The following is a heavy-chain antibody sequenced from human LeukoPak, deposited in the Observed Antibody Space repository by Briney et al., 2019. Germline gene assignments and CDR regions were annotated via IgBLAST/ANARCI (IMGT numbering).Heavy chain of an antibody. Sequence: SETLSLTCNVSGGSISSSSYYWGWIRQPPGKRLEGIGTMSYSGRANYNPSLKSRVTISADTSKNQFSLKLSSVTAADTAVYYCARIFRGRGYYYGSGSSWFDPWGQGTLVTVSS. D-gene: IGHD3-10*01. CDR2: MSYSGRA. V-gene: IGHV4-39*01. CDR1: GGSISSSSYY. CDR3: ARIFRGRGYYYGSGSSWFDP. J-gene: IGHJ5*02.